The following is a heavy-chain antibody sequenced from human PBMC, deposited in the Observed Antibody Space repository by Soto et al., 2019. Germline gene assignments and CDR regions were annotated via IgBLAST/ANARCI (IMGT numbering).Heavy chain of an antibody. CDR2: INSGGST. CDR1: GFTVSNNY. J-gene: IGHJ6*04. V-gene: IGHV3-66*01. CDR3: ARDVGV. Sequence: EVQLVESGGGLVQPGGSLRLSCAASGFTVSNNYMSWVRQAPGKGLEWVSVINSGGSTYYADSVKGRFTISTDNSKNTLFLQMHSLSAEDTPVYYCARDVGVWGRGTTVTVSS.